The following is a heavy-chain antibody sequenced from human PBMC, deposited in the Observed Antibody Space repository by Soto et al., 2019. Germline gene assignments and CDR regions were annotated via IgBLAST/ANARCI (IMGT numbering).Heavy chain of an antibody. J-gene: IGHJ6*02. V-gene: IGHV1-24*01. Sequence: ASVKVSCKVPGYTLTELSMHWVRQAPGKGLEWMGGFDPEDGETIYAQKFQGRVTMTEDTSTDTAYMELSSLRSEDTAVYYCATSLDPITIFGVVRNYYYGMDVCGQGTTLTVSS. CDR2: FDPEDGET. CDR1: GYTLTELS. D-gene: IGHD3-3*01. CDR3: ATSLDPITIFGVVRNYYYGMDV.